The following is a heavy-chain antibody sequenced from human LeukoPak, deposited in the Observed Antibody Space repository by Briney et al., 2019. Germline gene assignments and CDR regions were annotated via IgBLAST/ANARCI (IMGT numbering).Heavy chain of an antibody. Sequence: PSETLSLTCSVSGGSITSNTYYWGWIRQPPGKGLEWIGSIYYSGSTYYNPSLKSRVTISVDTSKNQFSLKLSSVTAADTAVYYCATSSPYRPDDYWGQGTLVTVSS. D-gene: IGHD4-11*01. CDR2: IYYSGST. CDR3: ATSSPYRPDDY. V-gene: IGHV4-39*07. J-gene: IGHJ4*02. CDR1: GGSITSNTYY.